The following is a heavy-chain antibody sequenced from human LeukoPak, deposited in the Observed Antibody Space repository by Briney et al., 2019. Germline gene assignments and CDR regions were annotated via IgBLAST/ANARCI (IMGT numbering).Heavy chain of an antibody. J-gene: IGHJ4*02. D-gene: IGHD4-11*01. CDR1: GGSFSGYY. CDR2: INHSGST. V-gene: IGHV4-34*01. Sequence: SETLSLTCAVYGGSFSGYYWSWIRQPPGKGLEWIGEINHSGSTNYDPSLKSRVTISVDTSKNQFSLKLSSVTAADTAVYYCARFTVTTAYWGQGTLVTVSS. CDR3: ARFTVTTAY.